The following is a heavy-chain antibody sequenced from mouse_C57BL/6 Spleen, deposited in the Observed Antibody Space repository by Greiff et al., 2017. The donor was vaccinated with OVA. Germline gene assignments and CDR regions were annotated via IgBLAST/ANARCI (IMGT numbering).Heavy chain of an antibody. V-gene: IGHV1-39*01. D-gene: IGHD1-1*01. CDR3: ARSEFITTVVAPYYFDY. Sequence: VQLQQSGPELVKPGASVKISCKASGYSFTDYNMNWVKQSNGKSLEWIGVINPNYGTTSYNQKFKGKATLTVDQSSSTAYMQLNSLTSEDSAVYYCARSEFITTVVAPYYFDYWGQGTTLTVSS. J-gene: IGHJ2*01. CDR1: GYSFTDYN. CDR2: INPNYGTT.